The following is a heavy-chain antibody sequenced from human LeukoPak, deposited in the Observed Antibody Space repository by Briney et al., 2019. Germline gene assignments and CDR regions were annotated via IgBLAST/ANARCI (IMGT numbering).Heavy chain of an antibody. J-gene: IGHJ4*02. Sequence: GGSLRLSCAASGLAFNNYAWRWVRQAPGKGLEWVSTISDSGGSRYFADSVKGRFTISRDNSKNTLYLQMNSLRAEDTAVYYCADGKDFDYWGQGTLVTVSS. D-gene: IGHD5-24*01. V-gene: IGHV3-23*01. CDR3: ADGKDFDY. CDR1: GLAFNNYA. CDR2: ISDSGGSR.